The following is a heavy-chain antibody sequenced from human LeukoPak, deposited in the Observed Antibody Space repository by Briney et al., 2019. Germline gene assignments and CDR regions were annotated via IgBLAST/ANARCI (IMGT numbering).Heavy chain of an antibody. D-gene: IGHD6-19*01. CDR2: LKYDGTME. Sequence: PGGSLRLSCVASGDFFSSAWMTWVRQAPGKGLEFVAGLKYDGTMESYVDSVNGRFSISRDNAKNSLYLQMNSLRSEDTAVYYCARVPYSSGWFDYWGQGTLVTVSS. V-gene: IGHV3-7*01. J-gene: IGHJ4*02. CDR1: GDFFSSAW. CDR3: ARVPYSSGWFDY.